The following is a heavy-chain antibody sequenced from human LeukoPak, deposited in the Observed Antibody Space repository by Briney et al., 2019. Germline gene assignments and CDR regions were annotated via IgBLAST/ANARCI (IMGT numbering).Heavy chain of an antibody. CDR1: GFTFSSYW. D-gene: IGHD3-10*01. CDR2: IKQDGSEK. V-gene: IGHV3-7*01. CDR3: ARTLYRGVSDY. J-gene: IGHJ4*02. Sequence: PGGSLRLSCAASGFTFSSYWMSWVRQAPGKGLEWVANIKQDGSEKYYVDSVKGRLTISRDNAKNSLYLQMNSLRAEDTAVYYCARTLYRGVSDYWGQGTLVTVSS.